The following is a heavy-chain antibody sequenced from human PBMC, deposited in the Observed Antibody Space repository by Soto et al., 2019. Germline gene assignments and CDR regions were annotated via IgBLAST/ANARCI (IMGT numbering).Heavy chain of an antibody. D-gene: IGHD3-3*01. J-gene: IGHJ6*02. CDR1: GFTFSNYG. V-gene: IGHV3-30*18. CDR3: TKRRNVLRFLEWSSGMEV. Sequence: GGSLRLSCAASGFTFSNYGMHWVRQAPGKGLEWVAFISDDGSNKYYADSMKGRFTMSRDNSTRTLYLQMSSLRVEDTAVYYCTKRRNVLRFLEWSSGMEVWGQGTTVTVSS. CDR2: ISDDGSNK.